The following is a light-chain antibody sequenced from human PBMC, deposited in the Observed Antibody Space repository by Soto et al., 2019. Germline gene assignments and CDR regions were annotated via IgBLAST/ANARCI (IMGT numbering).Light chain of an antibody. Sequence: DIQMTQSPSTLSASVGDRVTITCRASQSISSWLAWYQQKPGKAPKLLLYDACSLESGVPSRISGSGSGTEFSITTSSLQPDDFATYYCQQYNSYSEAFGQGTKVDIK. J-gene: IGKJ1*01. CDR2: DAC. CDR3: QQYNSYSEA. V-gene: IGKV1-5*01. CDR1: QSISSW.